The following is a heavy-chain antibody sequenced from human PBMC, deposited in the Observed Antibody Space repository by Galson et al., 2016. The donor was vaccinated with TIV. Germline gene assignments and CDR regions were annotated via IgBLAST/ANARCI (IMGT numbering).Heavy chain of an antibody. CDR1: GFTFSSYD. CDR3: ARQWQSCSFDY. Sequence: SLRLSCAASGFTFSSYDMHWVRQAPGKGLEWVAIISYDRSDKYYADSVKGRLTISRDNSKNTLYLQMNSLRVEDTAVYYCARQWQSCSFDYWGQGTLVTVSS. J-gene: IGHJ4*02. CDR2: ISYDRSDK. D-gene: IGHD6-19*01. V-gene: IGHV3-33*01.